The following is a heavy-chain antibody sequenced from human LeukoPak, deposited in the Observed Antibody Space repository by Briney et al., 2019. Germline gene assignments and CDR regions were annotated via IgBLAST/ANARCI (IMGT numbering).Heavy chain of an antibody. V-gene: IGHV3-30*02. CDR1: GFTFNNNG. CDR3: ARDLMGIAYRGAFYY. Sequence: GGSLRLSCAASGFTFNNNGMHWVRQAPGKGLEWVAFIRYDGIYKYYADSVKGRFTIFRDKSKTTLFLQMDSLRAEDTAVYYCARDLMGIAYRGAFYYWGQGTLVTVSS. J-gene: IGHJ4*02. CDR2: IRYDGIYK. D-gene: IGHD6-13*01.